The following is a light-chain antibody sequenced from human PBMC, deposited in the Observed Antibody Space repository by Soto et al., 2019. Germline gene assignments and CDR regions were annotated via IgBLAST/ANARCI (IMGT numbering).Light chain of an antibody. CDR2: DAS. Sequence: EIVLTQSPGTLSLSPGERATLSCRASQSVSYYLAWYQQKPGQAPRLLIYDASSRATGVPDRFSGSGSGTDFTLTISRLEPEDFAVYYCQEYNNWPLLTFGQGTRLEIK. CDR3: QEYNNWPLLT. J-gene: IGKJ5*01. CDR1: QSVSYY. V-gene: IGKV3D-20*02.